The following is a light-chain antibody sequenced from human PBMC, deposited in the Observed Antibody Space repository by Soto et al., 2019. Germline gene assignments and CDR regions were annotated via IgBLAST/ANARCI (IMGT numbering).Light chain of an antibody. V-gene: IGKV3-11*01. CDR3: QQRFTWPLT. CDR1: QTVSRF. J-gene: IGKJ4*01. Sequence: ETVLTQSPATLSLSPGEGATLSCRASQTVSRFFAWYQQKPGQAPRLLIYGVSNRATGVPARFSGSGSMTDFTLSISSLEPEDSGVYYCQQRFTWPLTFGGGTKVEIK. CDR2: GVS.